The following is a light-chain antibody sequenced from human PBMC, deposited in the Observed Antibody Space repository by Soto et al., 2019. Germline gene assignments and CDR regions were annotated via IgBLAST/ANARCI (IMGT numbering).Light chain of an antibody. J-gene: IGKJ5*01. Sequence: DIQMTQSPSSVSASVGDRVTITCRASQDIGSWFAWYQQKPGKVPKLLIYAASILQSGVPSRFSGSGSGTDFTLTIGRLEPGDFAVYYCLHYGGSPLTFGQGTRLENK. V-gene: IGKV1-12*01. CDR2: AAS. CDR1: QDIGSW. CDR3: LHYGGSPLT.